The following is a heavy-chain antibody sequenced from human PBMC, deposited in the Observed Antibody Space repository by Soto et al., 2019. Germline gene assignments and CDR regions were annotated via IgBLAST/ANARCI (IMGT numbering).Heavy chain of an antibody. CDR1: GYTFTSYG. D-gene: IGHD2-2*03. V-gene: IGHV1-18*01. CDR2: ISAYNGNT. CDR3: ARDLGYCSSTSCSGMDV. Sequence: GASVKVSCKASGYTFTSYGISWVRQAPGQGLEWMGWISAYNGNTNYAQKLQGRVTMTTDTSTSTAYMELRSLRSDDTAVYYCARDLGYCSSTSCSGMDVWGQGTTVTVSS. J-gene: IGHJ6*02.